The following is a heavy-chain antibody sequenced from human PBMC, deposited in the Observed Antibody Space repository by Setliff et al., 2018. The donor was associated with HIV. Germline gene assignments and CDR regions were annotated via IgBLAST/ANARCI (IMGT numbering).Heavy chain of an antibody. CDR3: VRDPIEGSPDYFDY. V-gene: IGHV3-30-3*01. J-gene: IGHJ4*02. CDR2: MSTGGGIK. CDR1: GFTFSSYV. D-gene: IGHD1-26*01. Sequence: GALRLSCAATGFTFSSYVLHWVRQAPGKGLEWVAVMSTGGGIKICADSVKGRFTISIDNSRNTLFLQMNNLRPEDTATYYCVRDPIEGSPDYFDYWGQGALVTVSS.